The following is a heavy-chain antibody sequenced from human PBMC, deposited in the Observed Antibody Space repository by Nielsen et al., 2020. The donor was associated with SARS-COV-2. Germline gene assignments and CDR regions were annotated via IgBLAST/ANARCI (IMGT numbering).Heavy chain of an antibody. V-gene: IGHV3-23*01. Sequence: GESLKISCAASGFTFSNYAMTWVRQAPGKGLEWVSAISESGGRTFYADSVKGRFIISRDNPKNTLYLQINSLRVEDTAVYFCAKDFHGSVADFFGNWGQGTLVVVSS. CDR2: ISESGGRT. CDR1: GFTFSNYA. CDR3: AKDFHGSVADFFGN. J-gene: IGHJ4*02. D-gene: IGHD2-2*03.